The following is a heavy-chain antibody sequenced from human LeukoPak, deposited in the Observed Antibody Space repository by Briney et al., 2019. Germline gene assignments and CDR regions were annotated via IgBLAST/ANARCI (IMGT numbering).Heavy chain of an antibody. J-gene: IGHJ4*02. CDR3: ATSSGYPFDY. V-gene: IGHV4-39*01. CDR1: GGSISSSSYY. CDR2: IYYSGST. Sequence: SETLSLTCTVSGGSISSSSYYWGWIRQPPGTGLEWIGSIYYSGSTYYNPSLKSRVTISVYTSKNQFSLKLSSLTAADTAVYYCATSSGYPFDYGGQGTLVTVSA. D-gene: IGHD3-22*01.